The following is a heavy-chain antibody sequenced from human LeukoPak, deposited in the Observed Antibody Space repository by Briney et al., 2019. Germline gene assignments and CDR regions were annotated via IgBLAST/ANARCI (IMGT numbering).Heavy chain of an antibody. D-gene: IGHD6-19*01. J-gene: IGHJ6*03. CDR3: ARDTSVAARRVYYYYMDV. CDR2: INPNSGGT. Sequence: ASVKVSCKASGYTFTGYYMHWVRQAPGQGLEWMGWINPNSGGTNYAQKFQGRVTMTRDTSISTAYMELSRLRSDDTAVYYCARDTSVAARRVYYYYMDVWGKGTTVTISS. V-gene: IGHV1-2*02. CDR1: GYTFTGYY.